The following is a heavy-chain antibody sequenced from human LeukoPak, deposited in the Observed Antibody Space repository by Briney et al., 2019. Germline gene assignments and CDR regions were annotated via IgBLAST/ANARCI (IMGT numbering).Heavy chain of an antibody. Sequence: ASVKVSCKASGYTFTGYYMHWVRQAPGQGLEWMGIINPSGGSTSYAQKFQGRVTMTRDMSTSTVYMELSSLRSEDTAVYYCARDLSGYDFWSGYPNYYMDVWGKGTTVTVSS. V-gene: IGHV1-46*01. CDR1: GYTFTGYY. D-gene: IGHD3-3*01. CDR3: ARDLSGYDFWSGYPNYYMDV. J-gene: IGHJ6*03. CDR2: INPSGGST.